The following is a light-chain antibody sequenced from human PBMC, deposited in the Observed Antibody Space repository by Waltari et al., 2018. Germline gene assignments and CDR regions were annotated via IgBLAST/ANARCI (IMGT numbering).Light chain of an antibody. CDR1: QAISNS. CDR3: QQYSSRPYT. Sequence: DIQMTQSPSPLSASVGDRVTITCRASQAISNSLAWYQQKPGKAPNLLLYAASTLESGVPSRFSGSGSGTDYTLAISSLQPEDFAIYYCQQYSSRPYTFGQGTKLEI. V-gene: IGKV1-NL1*01. CDR2: AAS. J-gene: IGKJ2*01.